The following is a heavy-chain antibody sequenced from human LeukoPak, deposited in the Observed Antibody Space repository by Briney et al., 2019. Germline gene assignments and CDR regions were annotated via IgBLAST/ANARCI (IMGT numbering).Heavy chain of an antibody. Sequence: GGSLRLSCAAPGFTFSSYAMNWVRQAPGKRLEWVSAISGSGGSTYYADSVKGRFTISRDNSENTLSLQMNSLRADDTAVYYCAKSSGSYRRPYDYWGQGTLVTVSS. CDR2: ISGSGGST. CDR1: GFTFSSYA. CDR3: AKSSGSYRRPYDY. D-gene: IGHD1-26*01. V-gene: IGHV3-23*01. J-gene: IGHJ4*02.